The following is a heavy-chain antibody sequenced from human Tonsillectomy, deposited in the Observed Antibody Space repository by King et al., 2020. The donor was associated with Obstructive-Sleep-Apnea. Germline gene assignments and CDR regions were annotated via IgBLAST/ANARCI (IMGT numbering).Heavy chain of an antibody. V-gene: IGHV4-4*02. CDR2: IYHTGNT. Sequence: QVQLQESGPGLVKPSGTLSLTCAVSSGSISSSNWWSWVRQPRGKGLEWIGQIYHTGNTNYNPSLKSRVTISVDKSKNQFSLRLSSVTAADTAIYYCAREAYSSGWSLDYWGQGTLAT. D-gene: IGHD6-19*01. J-gene: IGHJ4*02. CDR1: SGSISSSNW. CDR3: AREAYSSGWSLDY.